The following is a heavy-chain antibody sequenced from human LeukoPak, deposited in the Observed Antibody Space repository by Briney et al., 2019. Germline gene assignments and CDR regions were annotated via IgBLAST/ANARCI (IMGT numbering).Heavy chain of an antibody. CDR2: ISYDGSNK. D-gene: IGHD3-22*01. CDR3: ARADSSGYH. CDR1: GFTFSSYA. Sequence: GGSLRLSCAASGFTFSSYAMHWVRQAPGKGLEWVAVISYDGSNKYYADSVKGRFTISRDNPKNTLYLQMNSLRAEDTAVYYCARADSSGYHWGQGTLVTVSS. J-gene: IGHJ4*02. V-gene: IGHV3-30*04.